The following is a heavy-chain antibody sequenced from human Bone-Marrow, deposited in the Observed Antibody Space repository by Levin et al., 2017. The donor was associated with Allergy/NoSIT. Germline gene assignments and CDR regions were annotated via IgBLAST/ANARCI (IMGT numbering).Heavy chain of an antibody. D-gene: IGHD3-10*01. CDR3: AKSLWFGAYFDY. CDR1: GGSISSGGYS. CDR2: IYHSGST. Sequence: PSETLSLTCAVSGGSISSGGYSWSWIRQPPGKGLEWIGYIYHSGSTYYNPSLKSRATISMDRSKNHFSLNLTSVTAADTAVYFCAKSLWFGAYFDYWGQGTLVTVSS. J-gene: IGHJ4*02. V-gene: IGHV4-30-2*01.